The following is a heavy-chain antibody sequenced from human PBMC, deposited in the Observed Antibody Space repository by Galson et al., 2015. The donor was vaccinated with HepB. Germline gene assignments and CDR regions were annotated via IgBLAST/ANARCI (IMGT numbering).Heavy chain of an antibody. CDR3: AKERSETWINQCLGD. CDR2: IPFDGSHK. CDR1: GFPFENYG. D-gene: IGHD5-12*01. V-gene: IGHV3-30*18. Sequence: SLRLSCAASGFPFENYGMYWVRQAPGKGLEWMAVIPFDGSHKFYADSVQGRFNISRDNSKNTLYLEMNSLRVEDTAIYYCAKERSETWINQCLGDWGQGTLVTASS. J-gene: IGHJ4*02.